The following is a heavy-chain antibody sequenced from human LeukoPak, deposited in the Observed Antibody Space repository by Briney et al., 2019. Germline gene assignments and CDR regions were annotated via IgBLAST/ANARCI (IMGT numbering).Heavy chain of an antibody. Sequence: GGSLRLSCAASGFTFSSYSMNWVRQAPGKGLDWVSSISSSSSYIYYADSVKGRFTISRDNAKNSLYLQMNSLRAEDTAVYYCARDKPYYASGYYYYGMDVWGQGTTVTVSS. J-gene: IGHJ6*02. CDR1: GFTFSSYS. V-gene: IGHV3-21*01. D-gene: IGHD3-10*01. CDR2: ISSSSSYI. CDR3: ARDKPYYASGYYYYGMDV.